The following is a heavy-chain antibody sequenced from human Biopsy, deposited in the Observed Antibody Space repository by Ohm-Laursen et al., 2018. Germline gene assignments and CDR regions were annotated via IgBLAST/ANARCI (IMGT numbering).Heavy chain of an antibody. CDR1: GFTVNDHA. CDR3: ARDTRWSPYHMDV. Sequence: SLRLSCAASGFTVNDHAMHWVRQPPGKGLEWVSGISWDSGRIGYADSMKGRVTISRDNAKNSLYLQMNSLRADDTAVYYCARDTRWSPYHMDVWGQGTTVTVSS. CDR2: ISWDSGRI. V-gene: IGHV3-9*01. D-gene: IGHD4-23*01. J-gene: IGHJ6*02.